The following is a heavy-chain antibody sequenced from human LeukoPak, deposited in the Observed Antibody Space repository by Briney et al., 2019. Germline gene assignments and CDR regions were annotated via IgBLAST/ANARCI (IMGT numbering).Heavy chain of an antibody. V-gene: IGHV1-18*01. CDR3: ARATHYDSSGYCSDY. J-gene: IGHJ4*02. Sequence: ASVKVSCKASGYTFTSYGISWVRQAPGQGLEWMGWISAYNGNTNYAQKLQGRVTMTTDTSTSTAYMELRSLRSDDTAVYYCARATHYDSSGYCSDYWGQGTLVTVSS. CDR1: GYTFTSYG. D-gene: IGHD3-22*01. CDR2: ISAYNGNT.